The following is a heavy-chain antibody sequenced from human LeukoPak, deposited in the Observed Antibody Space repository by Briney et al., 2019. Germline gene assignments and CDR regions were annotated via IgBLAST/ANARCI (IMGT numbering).Heavy chain of an antibody. CDR3: GRDFRDSLDY. V-gene: IGHV1-2*02. CDR1: GYTFTSYY. J-gene: IGHJ4*02. CDR2: INPDSGGT. Sequence: EASVKVSCKASGYTFTSYYMHWVRQAPGQGLEWMGWINPDSGGTNFAQKFQGRVTMTRDTSISTAYMELSRLRSDDTAVYYCGRDFRDSLDYWGQGTLVTVSS.